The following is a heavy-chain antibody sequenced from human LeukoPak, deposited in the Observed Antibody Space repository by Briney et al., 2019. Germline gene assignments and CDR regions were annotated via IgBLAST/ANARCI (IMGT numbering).Heavy chain of an antibody. V-gene: IGHV3-7*03. D-gene: IGHD3-16*01. CDR3: ARGGGLDV. J-gene: IGHJ6*02. Sequence: PGGSLRLSCAASGFTFSSCWMNWARQAPGKGLEWVASINHNGNVNYYVDSVKGRFTISRDNAKNSLYPQMSNLRAEDTAVYFCARGGGLDVWGQGATVTVSS. CDR1: GFTFSSCW. CDR2: INHNGNVN.